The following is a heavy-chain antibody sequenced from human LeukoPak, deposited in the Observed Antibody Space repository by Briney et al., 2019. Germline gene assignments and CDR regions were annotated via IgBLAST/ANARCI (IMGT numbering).Heavy chain of an antibody. D-gene: IGHD3-10*01. J-gene: IGHJ4*02. CDR2: ISRRDDYT. CDR1: GASISSGGYY. V-gene: IGHV3-23*01. Sequence: PSETLSLTCTVSGASISSGGYYWSWIRQPPGKGLEWVSVISRRDDYTYYADSVKGRFTISRDNSKNTLYLQMNTLRAEDTAVYYCANDYRSGSFHDFWGQGTLVTVSS. CDR3: ANDYRSGSFHDF.